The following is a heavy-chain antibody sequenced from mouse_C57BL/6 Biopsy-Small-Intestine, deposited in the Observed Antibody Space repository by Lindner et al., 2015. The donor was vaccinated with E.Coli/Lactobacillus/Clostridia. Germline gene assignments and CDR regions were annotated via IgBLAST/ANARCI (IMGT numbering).Heavy chain of an antibody. CDR2: INPYNGGD. Sequence: VQLQESGPVLVKPGASVKMSCKASGYAFTDYYMNWVKQSHGKSLEWIGVINPYNGGDSYNQKFKGKATLTVDKTSSTAYMELNSLTSEDSAVYYCARRWDSSGYIFAYWAKGLWSLSLQ. V-gene: IGHV1-19*01. CDR1: GYAFTDYY. CDR3: ARRWDSSGYIFAY. D-gene: IGHD3-2*02. J-gene: IGHJ3*01.